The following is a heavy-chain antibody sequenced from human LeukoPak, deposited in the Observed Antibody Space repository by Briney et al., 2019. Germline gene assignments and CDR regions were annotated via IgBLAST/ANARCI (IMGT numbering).Heavy chain of an antibody. CDR1: GFTFSAYW. V-gene: IGHV3-74*01. Sequence: GGSLRLSCAASGFTFSAYWMHWVRQAPGKGLVWVARLNSDGSTTDYADSVRGRFTISRDNARNTLYLQMNSLRADDTAVYYCARAGQYRFDYWGQGPLVTVSS. D-gene: IGHD2-2*01. J-gene: IGHJ4*02. CDR3: ARAGQYRFDY. CDR2: LNSDGSTT.